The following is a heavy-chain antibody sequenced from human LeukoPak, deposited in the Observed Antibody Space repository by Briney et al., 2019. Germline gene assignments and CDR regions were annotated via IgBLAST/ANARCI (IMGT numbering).Heavy chain of an antibody. D-gene: IGHD4-23*01. V-gene: IGHV3-53*01. CDR1: GLSFSTNW. CDR2: IYSGGST. J-gene: IGHJ4*02. Sequence: PGGSLRLSCAASGLSFSTNWMSWVRQAPGKGLEWVSLIYSGGSTYYADSVKGRFTISRDNSKNTLYLQMNSLRAEDTAVYYCARRAGGYSHPYDYWGQGTLVTVSS. CDR3: ARRAGGYSHPYDY.